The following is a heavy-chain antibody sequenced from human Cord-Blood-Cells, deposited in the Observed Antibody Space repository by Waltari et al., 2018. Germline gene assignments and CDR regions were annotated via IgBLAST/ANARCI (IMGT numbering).Heavy chain of an antibody. Sequence: EVQLVESGGGLVQPGRSLRLSCAASGFTFDDYAMHWVRQAPGKGPEWVSGISWNSGSIGYADSVKGRFTISRDNAKNSLYLQMNSLRAEDTALYYCAKDMYSSSYYYYYGMDVWGQGTTVTVSS. V-gene: IGHV3-9*01. CDR2: ISWNSGSI. D-gene: IGHD6-6*01. CDR1: GFTFDDYA. J-gene: IGHJ6*02. CDR3: AKDMYSSSYYYYYGMDV.